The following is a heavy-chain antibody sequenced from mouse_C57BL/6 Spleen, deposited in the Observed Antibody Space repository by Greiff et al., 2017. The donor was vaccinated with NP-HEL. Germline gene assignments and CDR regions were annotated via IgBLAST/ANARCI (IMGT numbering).Heavy chain of an antibody. CDR2: IDPSDSYT. CDR3: ARRPRWYFDV. J-gene: IGHJ1*03. Sequence: QVQLQQPGAELVKPGASVKLSCKASGYTFTSYWMQWVKQRPGQGLEWIGEIDPSDSYTNYNQKFKGKATLTVDTSSSTAYMQLSSLTAEDSAVYYCARRPRWYFDVWGTGTTVTVSS. CDR1: GYTFTSYW. V-gene: IGHV1-50*01.